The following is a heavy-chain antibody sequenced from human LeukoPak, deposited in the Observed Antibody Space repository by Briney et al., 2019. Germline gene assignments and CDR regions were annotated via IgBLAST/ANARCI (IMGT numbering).Heavy chain of an antibody. V-gene: IGHV3-20*04. Sequence: GGSLRLSCAASGFTFDDYGMSWVRQAPGKGLEWVSGINWNGGSTGYADSVKGRFTIPRDNAKNSLYLQMNSLRAEDTALYYCARDGYYGSGSYYKPPSYYYYYMDVWGKGTTVTVSS. J-gene: IGHJ6*03. CDR2: INWNGGST. CDR3: ARDGYYGSGSYYKPPSYYYYYMDV. D-gene: IGHD3-10*01. CDR1: GFTFDDYG.